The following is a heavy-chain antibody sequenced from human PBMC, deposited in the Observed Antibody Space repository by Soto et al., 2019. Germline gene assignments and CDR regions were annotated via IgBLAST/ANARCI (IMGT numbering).Heavy chain of an antibody. V-gene: IGHV1-18*01. CDR2: ISAYNGNT. Sequence: ASVKVSCKASGYTFTSYGISWVRQAPGQGLEWMGWISAYNGNTNYAQKLQGRVTMTTDTSTSTAYMELRSLRSDDTAVYYCASFVVPPAYYYMDVGGKGTTVTVPS. CDR1: GYTFTSYG. CDR3: ASFVVPPAYYYMDV. J-gene: IGHJ6*03. D-gene: IGHD2-2*01.